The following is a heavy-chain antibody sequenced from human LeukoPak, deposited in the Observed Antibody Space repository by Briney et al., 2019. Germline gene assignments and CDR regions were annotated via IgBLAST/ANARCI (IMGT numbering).Heavy chain of an antibody. Sequence: SETLSLTCTVSGGSSSSGSYYWSWIRQPGGKGLEWNGRIYTSGSTNYNPSLKSRVTISVDTSKNQFSLKLSSVTAADTAVYYCARVRYGGNLGPAFDIWGQGTMVTVSS. CDR2: IYTSGST. D-gene: IGHD4-23*01. J-gene: IGHJ3*02. V-gene: IGHV4-61*02. CDR1: GGSSSSGSYY. CDR3: ARVRYGGNLGPAFDI.